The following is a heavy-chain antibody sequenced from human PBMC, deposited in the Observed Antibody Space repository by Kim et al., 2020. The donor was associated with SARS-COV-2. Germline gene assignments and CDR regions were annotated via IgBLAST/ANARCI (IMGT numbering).Heavy chain of an antibody. CDR1: GGSISSSSYY. J-gene: IGHJ4*01. CDR3: ARDRDDHFDWLLPYFD. Sequence: SETLSLTCTVSGGSISSSSYYWGWIRQPPGKGLEWIGSIYYSGSTYYNPSLKSRVTISVDTSKNQFSLKLSSVTAADTAVYYCARDRDDHFDWLLPYFD. CDR2: IYYSGST. D-gene: IGHD3-9*01. V-gene: IGHV4-39*07.